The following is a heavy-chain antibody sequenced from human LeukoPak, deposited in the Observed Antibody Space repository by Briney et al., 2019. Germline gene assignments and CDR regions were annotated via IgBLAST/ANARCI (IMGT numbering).Heavy chain of an antibody. CDR1: GFTFSNAW. CDR3: TTSGSKLRFLEWLLYPLDY. J-gene: IGHJ4*02. CDR2: IKSKTDGGTT. V-gene: IGHV3-15*01. Sequence: GGSLRLSCAASGFTFSNAWMSWVRQAPGKGLEWVGRIKSKTDGGTTDYAAPVKGRFTISRDDSKNTLYLQMNSLKTEDTAVYYCTTSGSKLRFLEWLLYPLDYWGQGTLVTVSS. D-gene: IGHD3-3*01.